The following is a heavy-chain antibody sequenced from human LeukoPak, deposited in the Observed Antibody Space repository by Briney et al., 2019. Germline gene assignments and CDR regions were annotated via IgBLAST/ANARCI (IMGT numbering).Heavy chain of an antibody. D-gene: IGHD2-15*01. CDR1: GYTFTNYW. CDR3: AEGDCSGGSCYQIDY. J-gene: IGHJ4*02. CDR2: IYPGDSNT. V-gene: IGHV5-51*01. Sequence: GESLKISCKDSGYTFTNYWIGWVRQMPGKGLEWMGLIYPGDSNTRYSPSFQGQVTISADKSISTAYLQWSSLKATDTAMYYCAEGDCSGGSCYQIDYWGQGTLVTVSS.